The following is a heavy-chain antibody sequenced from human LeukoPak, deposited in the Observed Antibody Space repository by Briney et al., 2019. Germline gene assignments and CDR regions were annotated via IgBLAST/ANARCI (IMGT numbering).Heavy chain of an antibody. CDR3: AKDGGSTVTTKVGP. CDR2: IWYDGSNK. D-gene: IGHD4-17*01. V-gene: IGHV3-33*03. CDR1: GFTFSSYG. J-gene: IGHJ5*02. Sequence: QAGGSLRLSCAASGFTFSSYGMHWVPQVPGKGLECVTVIWYDGSNKYYADSVKGRFTISRDNSKNTLYLQMNSLRAEDTAMYYCAKDGGSTVTTKVGPWGQGTLVTVSS.